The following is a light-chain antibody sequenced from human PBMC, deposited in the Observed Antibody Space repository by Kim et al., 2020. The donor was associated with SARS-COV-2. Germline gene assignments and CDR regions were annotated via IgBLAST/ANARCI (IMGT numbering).Light chain of an antibody. CDR3: QQYSSSPIMYS. CDR1: QSVSSFY. V-gene: IGKV3-20*01. CDR2: AAS. Sequence: EILLTQSPGTLSLSPGERATLSCRASQSVSSFYLAWYQQKPGQAPRLLIYAASTRAPGIPDRFSGSGSGTDFTLTISRLEPEDFAVYYCQQYSSSPIMYSFGQGTKLEI. J-gene: IGKJ2*01.